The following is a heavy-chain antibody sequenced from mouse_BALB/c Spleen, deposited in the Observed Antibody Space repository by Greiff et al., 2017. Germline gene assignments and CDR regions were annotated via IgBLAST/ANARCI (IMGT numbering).Heavy chain of an antibody. CDR1: GFTFSNYW. D-gene: IGHD2-14*01. J-gene: IGHJ3*01. CDR2: IRLKSNNYAT. V-gene: IGHV6-6*02. Sequence: EVKLEESGGGLVQPGGSMKLSCVASGFTFSNYWMNWVRQSPEKGLEWVAEIRLKSNNYATHYAESVKGRFTISRDDSKSSVYLQMNNLRAEDTGIYYCTNYRYDEGFAYWGQGTLVTVSA. CDR3: TNYRYDEGFAY.